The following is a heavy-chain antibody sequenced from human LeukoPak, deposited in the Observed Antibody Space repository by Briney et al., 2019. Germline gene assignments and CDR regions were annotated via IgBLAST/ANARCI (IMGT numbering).Heavy chain of an antibody. J-gene: IGHJ4*02. Sequence: ASVKVSCKASGYTFTSYGITWVRQATGQGLEWMGWMNPNSGNTGYAQKFQGRVTMTRNTSISTAYMELSSLRSEDTAVYYCASAYYGSGSYGLGYYFDYWGQGTLVTVSS. CDR2: MNPNSGNT. V-gene: IGHV1-8*02. CDR1: GYTFTSYG. CDR3: ASAYYGSGSYGLGYYFDY. D-gene: IGHD3-10*01.